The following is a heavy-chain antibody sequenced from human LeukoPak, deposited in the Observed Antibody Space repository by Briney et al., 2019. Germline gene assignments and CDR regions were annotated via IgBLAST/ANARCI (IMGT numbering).Heavy chain of an antibody. CDR2: IIPIFGTA. V-gene: IGHV1-69*01. D-gene: IGHD2-21*02. CDR3: ARDGGECGGDCYSYLDY. CDR1: GGTFSSYA. J-gene: IGHJ4*02. Sequence: SVKVSCKASGGTFSSYAISWVRQAPGQGLEWMGGIIPIFGTANYAQKFQGRVTITADESTSTAYMELSSLRSEDTAVYYCARDGGECGGDCYSYLDYWGQGTLVTVSS.